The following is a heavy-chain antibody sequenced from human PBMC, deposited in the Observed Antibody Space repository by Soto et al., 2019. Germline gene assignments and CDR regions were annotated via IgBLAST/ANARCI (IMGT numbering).Heavy chain of an antibody. CDR2: IKSKADGSTK. V-gene: IGHV3-15*01. D-gene: IGHD5-18*01. CDR3: PTPRPVSLGYSF. CDR1: GITVRRVW. Sequence: SCAASGITVRRVWLTWIRRAPGKGLEWVGRIKSKADGSTKEYGTPVKDRFIISRDDSKNTVDLQMHALRTEDTAFYYCPTPRPVSLGYSFWGHGVLVTVSS. J-gene: IGHJ4*01.